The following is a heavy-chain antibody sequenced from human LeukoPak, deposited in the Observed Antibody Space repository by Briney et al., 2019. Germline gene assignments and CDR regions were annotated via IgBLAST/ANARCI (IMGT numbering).Heavy chain of an antibody. CDR2: IGISVGST. V-gene: IGHV3-23*01. D-gene: IGHD3-10*01. Sequence: GGSPRLSCAASGFTFSNYAMSWARQAPGKGLEWVSAIGISVGSTFYADSVKGRFTISRDNSKNTLSLQMNSLRAEDTAVYYCAKHLGFGPQGRYFDYWGQGTLVTVSS. CDR3: AKHLGFGPQGRYFDY. J-gene: IGHJ4*02. CDR1: GFTFSNYA.